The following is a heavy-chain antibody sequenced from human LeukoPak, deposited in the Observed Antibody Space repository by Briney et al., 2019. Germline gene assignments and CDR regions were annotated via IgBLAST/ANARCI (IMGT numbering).Heavy chain of an antibody. V-gene: IGHV3-74*01. D-gene: IGHD3-10*01. Sequence: PGGSLRLSCAASGFTFDDYGMNWVRQAPGKGPVWVSLITSDGSSAVYADSVKGRFTVTRDNANNILYLQMNSLRAEDTAVYYCVRDEDGTAPLHYWGQGTLVTVSS. J-gene: IGHJ4*02. CDR3: VRDEDGTAPLHY. CDR1: GFTFDDYG. CDR2: ITSDGSSA.